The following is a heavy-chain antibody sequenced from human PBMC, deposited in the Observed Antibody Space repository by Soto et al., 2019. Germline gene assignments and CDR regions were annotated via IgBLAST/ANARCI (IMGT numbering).Heavy chain of an antibody. D-gene: IGHD2-2*02. Sequence: EVQLVESGGGLVQPGGSLRLSCAASGFTFSSYSMNWVRQAPGKGLEWVSYISSSSSTIYYADSVKGRFTVSRDNAKNSLYLQMNSLRDEDTAVYYCARDFGYCSSTSCYSRDYYYGMDVWGQGTTVTVSS. CDR2: ISSSSSTI. CDR1: GFTFSSYS. V-gene: IGHV3-48*02. J-gene: IGHJ6*02. CDR3: ARDFGYCSSTSCYSRDYYYGMDV.